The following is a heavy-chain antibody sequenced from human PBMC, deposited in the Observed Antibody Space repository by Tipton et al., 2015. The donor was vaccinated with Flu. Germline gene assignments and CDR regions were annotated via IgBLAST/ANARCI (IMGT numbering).Heavy chain of an antibody. V-gene: IGHV3-9*01. Sequence: LSLTCAASGFTLDDYAMHWVRQAPGKGLGWVSGISWNSGSIGYADSVKGRFTISRDNAKNSLYLQMNSLRAEDTALYYCAVLYGSGSYFGDYWGQGTLVTVSS. CDR2: ISWNSGSI. CDR1: GFTLDDYA. D-gene: IGHD3-10*01. CDR3: AVLYGSGSYFGDY. J-gene: IGHJ4*02.